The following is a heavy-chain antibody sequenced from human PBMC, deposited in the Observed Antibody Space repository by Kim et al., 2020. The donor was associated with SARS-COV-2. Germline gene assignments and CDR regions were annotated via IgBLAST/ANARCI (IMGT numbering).Heavy chain of an antibody. Sequence: SGGTNYAQKFQGRVTMTRDTSISTAYMELSRLRSDDTAVYYCASTGGLRPWGQGTLVTVSS. CDR3: ASTGGLRP. J-gene: IGHJ5*02. D-gene: IGHD2-8*02. V-gene: IGHV1-2*02. CDR2: SGGT.